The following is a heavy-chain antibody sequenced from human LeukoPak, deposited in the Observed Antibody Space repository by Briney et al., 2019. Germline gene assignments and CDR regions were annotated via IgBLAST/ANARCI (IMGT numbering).Heavy chain of an antibody. CDR2: ISSSGSTI. J-gene: IGHJ4*02. V-gene: IGHV3-48*03. CDR3: ARAPLRYFDRPYYSDY. Sequence: PGGPLRLSCAASGFTFSSYEMNWVRQAPGKGLEWISYISSSGSTIYYADSVKGRFTISRDNAKNSLYLQMNSLRAEDTAVYYCARAPLRYFDRPYYSDYWGQGTLVTVSS. D-gene: IGHD3-9*01. CDR1: GFTFSSYE.